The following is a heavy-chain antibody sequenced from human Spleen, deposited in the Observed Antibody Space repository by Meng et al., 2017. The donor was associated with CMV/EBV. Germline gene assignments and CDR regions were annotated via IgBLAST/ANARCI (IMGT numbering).Heavy chain of an antibody. CDR1: GFTFSSYW. CDR3: ARVAAAGRGMDV. J-gene: IGHJ6*02. Sequence: GGSLRLSCAASGFTFSSYWMHWVRQAPGKGLVWVSRINSDGSSTSYADSMKGRFTISRDNSKNTLYLQMNSLRAEDTAVYYCARVAAAGRGMDVWGQGTTVTVSS. V-gene: IGHV3-74*01. CDR2: INSDGSST. D-gene: IGHD6-13*01.